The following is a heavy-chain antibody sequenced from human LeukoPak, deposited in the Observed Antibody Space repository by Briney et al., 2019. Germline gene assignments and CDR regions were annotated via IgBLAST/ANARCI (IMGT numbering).Heavy chain of an antibody. D-gene: IGHD4-17*01. J-gene: IGHJ4*02. CDR1: GFTFSSSW. V-gene: IGHV3-7*05. Sequence: PGGSLRLSCAASGFTFSSSWMTWVRQAPGKGLEWVANINNDGSGTYYVDSVEGRFTISRDNAKNSLFLQMNSLRAEDTAVYYCASKAVTYYYDYWGQGPLVIVSS. CDR2: INNDGSGT. CDR3: ASKAVTYYYDY.